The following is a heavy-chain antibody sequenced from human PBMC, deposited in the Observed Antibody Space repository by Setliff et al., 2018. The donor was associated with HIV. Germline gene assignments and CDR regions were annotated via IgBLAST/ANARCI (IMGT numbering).Heavy chain of an antibody. V-gene: IGHV4-61*02. CDR1: SGSINSGSYY. CDR2: VYTTGST. J-gene: IGHJ4*02. Sequence: KTSETLSLTCIVSSGSINSGSYYWSWVRQPAGKGLEWIGRVYTTGSTNYNPSLKSRVAISVDTSKNRFSLNLTSVPAADTAIYFCARVGGKGYSNFLDSWGQGALVTVSS. CDR3: ARVGGKGYSNFLDS. D-gene: IGHD4-4*01.